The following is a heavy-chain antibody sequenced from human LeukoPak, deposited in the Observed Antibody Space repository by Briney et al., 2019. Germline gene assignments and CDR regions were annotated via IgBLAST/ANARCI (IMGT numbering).Heavy chain of an antibody. V-gene: IGHV4-34*01. D-gene: IGHD6-19*01. CDR3: ARGRSSGWYRYFQH. CDR1: GGSFSGYY. CDR2: INHSGSS. J-gene: IGHJ1*01. Sequence: KPSETLSLTCAVYGGSFSGYYWSWIRQPPGKGLEWIGEINHSGSSNYNPSLKSRVTISVDTSKNQFSLKLSSVTAADTAVYYCARGRSSGWYRYFQHWGQGTLVTVSS.